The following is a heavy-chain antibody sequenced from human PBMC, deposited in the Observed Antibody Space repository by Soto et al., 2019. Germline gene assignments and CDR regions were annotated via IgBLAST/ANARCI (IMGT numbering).Heavy chain of an antibody. CDR2: FSAHTVNT. Sequence: ASVEVLCKASSYSCSNYGITWVRQAPVQALEWMGWFSAHTVNTKYAQKLQGRVTLTTDTSTITAYIDLRSMRSGNKAVYYSASEHSSVTVVTGAREYTCFNRRGKGTRITASS. V-gene: IGHV1-18*04. J-gene: IGHJ5*02. CDR3: ASEHSSVTVVTGAREYTCFNR. CDR1: SYSCSNYG. D-gene: IGHD3-9*01.